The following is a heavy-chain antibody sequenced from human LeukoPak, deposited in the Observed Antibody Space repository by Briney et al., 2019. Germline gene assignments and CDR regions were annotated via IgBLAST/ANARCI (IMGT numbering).Heavy chain of an antibody. D-gene: IGHD5-12*01. CDR2: INPNSGGT. J-gene: IGHJ4*02. V-gene: IGHV1-2*02. CDR1: GGTFSDYA. CDR3: ARDSAATSADY. Sequence: GASVKVSCKASGGTFSDYALNWVRQAPGQGLEWMGWINPNSGGTNYAQKFQGRVTMTRDTSISTAYMELSRLRSDDTAVYYCARDSAATSADYWGQGTLVTVSS.